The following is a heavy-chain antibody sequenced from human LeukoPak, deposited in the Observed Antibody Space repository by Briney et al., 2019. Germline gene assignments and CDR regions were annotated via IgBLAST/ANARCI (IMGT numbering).Heavy chain of an antibody. Sequence: PGGSLRLSCAASGFTFSSYAMSWVRQAPGKGLEWVSAISGSGGSTYYADSVKGRFTISRDNSKNTLYLQMNSLRAEDTAVYYCAKDRVLSYGYGEFDYRGQGTLVTVSS. CDR2: ISGSGGST. CDR1: GFTFSSYA. J-gene: IGHJ4*02. V-gene: IGHV3-23*01. D-gene: IGHD5-18*01. CDR3: AKDRVLSYGYGEFDY.